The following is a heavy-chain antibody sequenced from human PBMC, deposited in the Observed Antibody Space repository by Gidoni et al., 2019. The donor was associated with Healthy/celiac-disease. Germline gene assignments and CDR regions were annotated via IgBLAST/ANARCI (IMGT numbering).Heavy chain of an antibody. D-gene: IGHD2-2*02. J-gene: IGHJ5*02. CDR1: GGSISSYY. Sequence: CTVSGGSISSYYWSWLRQPAGKGLEWIGRIYTSGSTNYNPSLKSRVTMSVDTSKNQFSLKLSSVTAADTAVYYCARDPIVVVPAATPVGWFDPWGQGTLVTVSS. CDR3: ARDPIVVVPAATPVGWFDP. V-gene: IGHV4-4*07. CDR2: IYTSGST.